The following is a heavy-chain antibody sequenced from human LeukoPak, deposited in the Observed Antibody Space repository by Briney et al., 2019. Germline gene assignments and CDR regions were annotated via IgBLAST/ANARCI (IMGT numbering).Heavy chain of an antibody. V-gene: IGHV1-2*02. D-gene: IGHD3-10*01. CDR1: GYTFTGYY. CDR2: INPNSGGT. J-gene: IGHJ3*02. Sequence: ASVEVSCKASGYTFTGYYMHWVRQAPGQGLEWMGWINPNSGGTNYAQKFQGRVTMTRDTSISTAYMELSRLRSDDTAVYYCARDVGTVGEYAFDIWGQGTMVTVSS. CDR3: ARDVGTVGEYAFDI.